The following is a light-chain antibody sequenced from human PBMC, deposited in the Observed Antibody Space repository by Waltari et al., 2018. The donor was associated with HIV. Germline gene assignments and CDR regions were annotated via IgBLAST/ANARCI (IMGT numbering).Light chain of an antibody. Sequence: QSALTQPASVSGSPGPSLTISCTATSTDVGSYNLVSWYQQHPGKAPKLMIYEVSKRPSGVSNRFSGSKSGNTASLTISGLQAEDEADYYCCSYAGSSTYVFGTGTKVTVL. J-gene: IGLJ1*01. V-gene: IGLV2-23*02. CDR1: STDVGSYNL. CDR2: EVS. CDR3: CSYAGSSTYV.